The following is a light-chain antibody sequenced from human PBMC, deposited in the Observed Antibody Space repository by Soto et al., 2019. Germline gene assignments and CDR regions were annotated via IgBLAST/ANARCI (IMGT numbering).Light chain of an antibody. Sequence: LSASVGDRVTITCRASQSISSWLAWYQQKPGKAPKLLIYDASSLESGVPSRFSGSGSGTEFTLTISSLQPDDFATYYCQQYNSYWTFGQGTKVDIK. CDR3: QQYNSYWT. CDR1: QSISSW. V-gene: IGKV1-5*01. CDR2: DAS. J-gene: IGKJ1*01.